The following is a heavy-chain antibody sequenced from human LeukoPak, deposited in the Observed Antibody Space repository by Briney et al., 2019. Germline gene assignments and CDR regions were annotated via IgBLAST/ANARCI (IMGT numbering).Heavy chain of an antibody. D-gene: IGHD2-15*01. V-gene: IGHV5-51*01. CDR3: ARVATVSFDQ. CDR1: GYSFTTYW. CDR2: IYPGDSVA. J-gene: IGHJ4*02. Sequence: GESLQISCRGSGYSFTTYWIAWVRQMPGKGLEWMGIIYPGDSVARHSPSFQGQVTISVAKSISTVYLQWSSLKASDTAMYYCARVATVSFDQWGQGTLVTVTP.